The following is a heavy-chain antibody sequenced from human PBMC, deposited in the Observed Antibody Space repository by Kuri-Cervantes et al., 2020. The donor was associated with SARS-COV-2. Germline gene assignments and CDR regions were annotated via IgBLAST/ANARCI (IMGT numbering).Heavy chain of an antibody. CDR1: GFTFSSYA. Sequence: GESLKISCAASGFTFSSYAMHWVRQAPGKGLEWVAVISYDGSNKYYADSVKGRFTISRDNSKNTLYLQMNSLRAEDTAVYYCARVSFPTYCGFWGVIPIDAFDIWGQGTMVTVSS. J-gene: IGHJ3*02. CDR3: ARVSFPTYCGFWGVIPIDAFDI. CDR2: ISYDGSNK. D-gene: IGHD3-3*01. V-gene: IGHV3-30-3*01.